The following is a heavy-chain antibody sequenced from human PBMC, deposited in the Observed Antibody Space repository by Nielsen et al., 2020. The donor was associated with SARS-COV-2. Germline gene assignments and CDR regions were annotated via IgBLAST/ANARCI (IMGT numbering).Heavy chain of an antibody. V-gene: IGHV4-31*03. D-gene: IGHD4-17*01. CDR3: ARDLVLGDGYYYYGMDV. J-gene: IGHJ6*02. Sequence: SETLSLTCTVSGGSISSGGYYWSWIRQHPGKGLEWIGYIYYSGSTYYNPSLKSRVTISVDTSKNQFSLKLSSVTAADTAVYYCARDLVLGDGYYYYGMDVWGQGTTVTVSS. CDR1: GGSISSGGYY. CDR2: IYYSGST.